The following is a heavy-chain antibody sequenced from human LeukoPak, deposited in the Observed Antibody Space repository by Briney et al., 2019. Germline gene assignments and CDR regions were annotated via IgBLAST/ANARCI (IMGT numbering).Heavy chain of an antibody. CDR3: AREATGHSSSWYRYYYYYMDV. CDR1: GVSISSGDYY. V-gene: IGHV4-61*02. Sequence: SETLSLTCTVSGVSISSGDYYWSWIRQPAGKGLEWIGRIYTSGSTNYNPSLKSRVTISVDTSKNQFSLKLSSVTAADTAVYYCAREATGHSSSWYRYYYYYMDVWGKGTTVTVSS. D-gene: IGHD6-13*01. CDR2: IYTSGST. J-gene: IGHJ6*03.